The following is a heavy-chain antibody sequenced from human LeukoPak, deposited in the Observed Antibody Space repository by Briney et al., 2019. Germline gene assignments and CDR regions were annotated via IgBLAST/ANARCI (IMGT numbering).Heavy chain of an antibody. J-gene: IGHJ6*03. D-gene: IGHD1-7*01. CDR3: AGKLVSFYYYYMDV. CDR1: GGSFSGYY. V-gene: IGHV4-34*01. Sequence: SETLSLTCAVYGGSFSGYYWSWIRQPPGKGLEWIGEINHSGSTNYNPSLKSRVTISVDTSKNQFSLKLSPVTAADTAVYYCAGKLVSFYYYYMDVWGKGTTVTISS. CDR2: INHSGST.